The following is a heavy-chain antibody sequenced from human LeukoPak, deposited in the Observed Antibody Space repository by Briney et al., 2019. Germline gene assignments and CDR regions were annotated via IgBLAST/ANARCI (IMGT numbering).Heavy chain of an antibody. V-gene: IGHV5-51*01. CDR1: GYSFTSYW. J-gene: IGHJ4*02. D-gene: IGHD6-13*01. Sequence: ESLKISCKGSGYSFTSYWIGWVRQMPGKGLEWMGIIYPGDSDTRYSPSFQGQVTISADKSITTAYLQWSSLRASDTGMYYCARGDSSTWYEYWGQGTLVTVSS. CDR3: ARGDSSTWYEY. CDR2: IYPGDSDT.